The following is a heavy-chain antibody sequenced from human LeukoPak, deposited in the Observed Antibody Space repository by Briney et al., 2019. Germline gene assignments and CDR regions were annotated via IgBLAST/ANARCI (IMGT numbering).Heavy chain of an antibody. V-gene: IGHV4-59*08. CDR2: IYYSGST. CDR1: GGSISSYY. J-gene: IGHJ6*02. D-gene: IGHD6-19*01. CDR3: ARAFSGWSLYYYYGMDV. Sequence: SETLSLTCTVSGGSISSYYWSWIRQPPGKGLEWIGYIYYSGSTNYNPSLKSRVTISVDTSKNQFSLKLSSVAAADTAVYYCARAFSGWSLYYYYGMDVWGQGTTVTVSS.